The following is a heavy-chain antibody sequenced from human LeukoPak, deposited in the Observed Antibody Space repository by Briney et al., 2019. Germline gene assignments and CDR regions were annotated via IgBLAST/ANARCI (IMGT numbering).Heavy chain of an antibody. CDR2: IKSKTDGGTT. Sequence: GGSLRLSCAASGFTFSNAWMSWVRQAPGKGLEWVGRIKSKTDGGTTDYAAPVKGRFTISRDDSKNTLYLQMNSLKTEDTAVYYCTTAEPVGYCSSTSCYDTFLWGQGTLVTVSS. J-gene: IGHJ4*02. CDR3: TTAEPVGYCSSTSCYDTFL. V-gene: IGHV3-15*01. CDR1: GFTFSNAW. D-gene: IGHD2-2*01.